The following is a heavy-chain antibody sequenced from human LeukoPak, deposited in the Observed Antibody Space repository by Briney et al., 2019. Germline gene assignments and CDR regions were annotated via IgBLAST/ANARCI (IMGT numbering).Heavy chain of an antibody. CDR2: INPNTGGT. D-gene: IGHD2-2*01. CDR1: GYTFTGYY. J-gene: IGHJ4*02. V-gene: IGHV1-2*02. CDR3: ARDSCSSTSCLSIDDY. Sequence: ASVKVSCKAAGYTFTGYYIYWVRQAPGQGLEWMGWINPNTGGTNYAQKFQGRVTMTGDTSISTAYMELSRLRSDDTAVYYCARDSCSSTSCLSIDDYWGQGTLVTVSS.